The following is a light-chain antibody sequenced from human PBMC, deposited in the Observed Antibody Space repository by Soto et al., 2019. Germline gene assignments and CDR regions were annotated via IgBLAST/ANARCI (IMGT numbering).Light chain of an antibody. J-gene: IGLJ1*01. V-gene: IGLV2-14*01. Sequence: QSALTQPASVSGSPGQSITISCTGTSSDVGGYNYVSWYQQHPGKAPKLMIYDVSNRPSGVSNRFSGSKSGNTASLTISALQAEDNAYSYCRLYPSRSTFHVFGTVTELTVL. CDR1: SSDVGGYNY. CDR3: RLYPSRSTFHV. CDR2: DVS.